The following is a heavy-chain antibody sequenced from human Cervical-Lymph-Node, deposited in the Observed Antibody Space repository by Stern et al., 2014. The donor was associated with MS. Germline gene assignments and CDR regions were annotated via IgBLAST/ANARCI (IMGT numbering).Heavy chain of an antibody. J-gene: IGHJ4*02. V-gene: IGHV1-69*01. CDR3: ARHQGGIAAN. CDR1: GGTFSTFD. Sequence: QVQLVQSGAEVKKPGSSMKVSCKASGGTFSTFDIIWVRQAPGQGLELLGGISPLFGTTNYVQKFQGRVTMTADESTSTAYMELNSLRSEDTAVYYCARHQGGIAANWGQGTLVTVSS. D-gene: IGHD6-13*01. CDR2: ISPLFGTT.